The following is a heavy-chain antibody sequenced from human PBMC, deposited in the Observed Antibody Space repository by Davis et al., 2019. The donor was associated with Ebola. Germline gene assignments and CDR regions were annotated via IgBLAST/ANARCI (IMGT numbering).Heavy chain of an antibody. D-gene: IGHD5-12*01. CDR1: GYTFTYRY. CDR2: ITPFNGNT. J-gene: IGHJ4*02. V-gene: IGHV1-45*02. Sequence: SVKVSCKASGYTFTYRYLHWVRQAPGQALEWMGWITPFNGNTNYAQKFQDRVTITRDRSMSTAYMELKSLRSDDAAVYYCARPAGYQAFDYWGQGTLVTVSS. CDR3: ARPAGYQAFDY.